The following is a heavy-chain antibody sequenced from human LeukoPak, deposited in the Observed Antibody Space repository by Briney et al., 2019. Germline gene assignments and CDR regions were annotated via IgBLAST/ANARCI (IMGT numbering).Heavy chain of an antibody. Sequence: ASVKVSCKASGYTFTSYGISWVRQAPGQGLEWMGWISASSGNRNYAQKLQGRVTMTTDTSTTTAYMELRNLRSDDTAVYYCARSSQEEAIIRPSDYWGQGTLVTVSS. V-gene: IGHV1-18*04. CDR3: ARSSQEEAIIRPSDY. D-gene: IGHD2-21*01. J-gene: IGHJ4*02. CDR2: ISASSGNR. CDR1: GYTFTSYG.